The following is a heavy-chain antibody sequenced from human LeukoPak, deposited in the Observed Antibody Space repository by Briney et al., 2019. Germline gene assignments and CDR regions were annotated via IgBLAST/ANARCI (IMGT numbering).Heavy chain of an antibody. CDR2: VKHDGSEK. J-gene: IGHJ6*02. Sequence: GGSLRLSCAASGLTFRTYWMSWVRQAPGQGLEWVANVKHDGSEKYYVDSVKGRFTISRDNAKNTLYLQMNSLRAEDTAVYYCARMGVEGITMSGVYGMDVRGQGTTVTVSS. CDR3: ARMGVEGITMSGVYGMDV. D-gene: IGHD3-10*02. CDR1: GLTFRTYW. V-gene: IGHV3-7*03.